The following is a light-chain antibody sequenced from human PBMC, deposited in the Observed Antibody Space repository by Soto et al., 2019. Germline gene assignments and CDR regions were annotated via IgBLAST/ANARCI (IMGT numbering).Light chain of an antibody. J-gene: IGKJ4*01. Sequence: DIQMTQSPSTLSASVGDSVTITCRASQSISSWLAWFQQEPGKAPNLLIYVTSTLQSGVPSRFSGSGSATDFTLTISSLQPEDFATYYCQQSYSTPLSFGGGTKVDIK. CDR2: VTS. CDR1: QSISSW. CDR3: QQSYSTPLS. V-gene: IGKV1-39*01.